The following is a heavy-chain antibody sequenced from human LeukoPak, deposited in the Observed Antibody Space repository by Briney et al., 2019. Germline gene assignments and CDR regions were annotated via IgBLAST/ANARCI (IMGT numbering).Heavy chain of an antibody. D-gene: IGHD2-15*01. CDR1: GYTFSNHY. V-gene: IGHV1-69-2*01. CDR2: VDPEDGEI. J-gene: IGHJ4*02. Sequence: ASVNVSCKASGYTFSNHYIHRVQHAPGKGPEWMGHVDPEDGEIRYAEKFQGRVTITADTSTDTSYLELSSLRSEDTALYYCATGGIVPGDPLEYWGKGTLVTVSS. CDR3: ATGGIVPGDPLEY.